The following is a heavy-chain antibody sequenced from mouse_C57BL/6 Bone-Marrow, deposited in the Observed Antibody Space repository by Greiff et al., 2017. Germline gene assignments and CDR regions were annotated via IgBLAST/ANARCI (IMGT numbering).Heavy chain of an antibody. Sequence: VKVVESGAELVRPGTSVKMSCKASGYTFTNYWIGWAKQRPGHGLEWIGDIYPGGGYTNYNEKFKGKATLTADKSSSTAYMQFSSLTSEDSAIYYCARLGFYGFYWYFDVWGTGTTVTVSS. CDR1: GYTFTNYW. V-gene: IGHV1-63*01. CDR2: IYPGGGYT. J-gene: IGHJ1*03. CDR3: ARLGFYGFYWYFDV. D-gene: IGHD2-2*01.